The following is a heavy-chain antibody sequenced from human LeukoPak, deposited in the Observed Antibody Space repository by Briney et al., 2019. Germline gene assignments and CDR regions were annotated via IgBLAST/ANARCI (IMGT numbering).Heavy chain of an antibody. D-gene: IGHD6-6*01. V-gene: IGHV3-7*01. J-gene: IGHJ6*04. CDR1: GFTFSSYW. Sequence: GGSLRLSCAASGFTFSSYWMSWVRQAPGKGLEWVANIKQDGSEKYYVDSVKGRFTISRDNAKNSLYLQMNSLRAEDTAVYYCASPIAARPMDVWGKGTTVTVSS. CDR2: IKQDGSEK. CDR3: ASPIAARPMDV.